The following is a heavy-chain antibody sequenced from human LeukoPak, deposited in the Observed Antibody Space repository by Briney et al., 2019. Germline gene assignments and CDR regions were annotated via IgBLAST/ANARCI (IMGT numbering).Heavy chain of an antibody. CDR2: IFYSGST. D-gene: IGHD5-18*01. Sequence: SETLSLTCTVSGGSISSSSSYWGWIRQPPGKGLEWIGSIFYSGSTNYNPSLKSRVTISVDTSKNQFSLKLSSVTAADTAVYYCARQYTAMGPFDYWGQGTLVTVSS. V-gene: IGHV4-39*01. CDR1: GGSISSSSSY. CDR3: ARQYTAMGPFDY. J-gene: IGHJ4*02.